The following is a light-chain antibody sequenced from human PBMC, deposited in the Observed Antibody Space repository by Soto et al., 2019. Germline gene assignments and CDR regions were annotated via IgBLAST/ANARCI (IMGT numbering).Light chain of an antibody. J-gene: IGKJ1*01. Sequence: IVLTQSPGTLSLSPGERATLSCRASQSVSTLYMTWYQQKPGQAPRLFIYAASSRATGVPDRFSGSGSGTDFTLTIRRLEPEDFAVYYCQQYDSTVWTFGQGTKVDIK. V-gene: IGKV3-20*01. CDR3: QQYDSTVWT. CDR2: AAS. CDR1: QSVSTLY.